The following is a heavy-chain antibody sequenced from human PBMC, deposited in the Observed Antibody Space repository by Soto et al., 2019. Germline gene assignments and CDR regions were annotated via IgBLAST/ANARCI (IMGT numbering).Heavy chain of an antibody. CDR3: ASWLKGPDIGNYYYGMDV. Sequence: QVQLVQSGAEVKKPGSSVKVSCKASGGAFSDYAFSWVRQAPGQGLEWLGGLMPIFRAPDYAQKFQGRVTITADEFTRTAYMEMNSLRSEDTAVYYCASWLKGPDIGNYYYGMDVWGKGTTVTVSA. CDR1: GGAFSDYA. V-gene: IGHV1-69*12. CDR2: LMPIFRAP. D-gene: IGHD2-15*01. J-gene: IGHJ6*04.